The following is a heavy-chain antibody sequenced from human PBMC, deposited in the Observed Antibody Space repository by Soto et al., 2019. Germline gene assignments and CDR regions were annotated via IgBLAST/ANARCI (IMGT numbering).Heavy chain of an antibody. CDR1: GYTFTSYG. J-gene: IGHJ4*02. CDR3: ARVADYYDSSGYRFDY. CDR2: ISAYNGNT. Sequence: QVQLVQSGAEVKKPGASVKVSCKASGYTFTSYGISWVRQAPGQGLEWMGWISAYNGNTNYAQKHQGRVTMTTDTSTSTAYMELRSLRSDDTAVYYCARVADYYDSSGYRFDYWGQGTLVTVSS. D-gene: IGHD3-22*01. V-gene: IGHV1-18*01.